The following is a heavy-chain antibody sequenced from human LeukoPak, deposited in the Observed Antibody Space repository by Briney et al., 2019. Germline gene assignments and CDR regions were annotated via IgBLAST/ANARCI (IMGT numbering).Heavy chain of an antibody. J-gene: IGHJ5*02. D-gene: IGHD3-9*01. CDR2: INPNSGGT. V-gene: IGHV1-2*02. CDR3: ARDGLGILVGYHWFDP. Sequence: GASVKVSCKASGYTFTGYYMHWVRQASGQGLEWMGWINPNSGGTNYAQKFQGRVTMTRDTSISTAYMELSRLRSDDTAVYYCARDGLGILVGYHWFDPWGQGTLVTVSS. CDR1: GYTFTGYY.